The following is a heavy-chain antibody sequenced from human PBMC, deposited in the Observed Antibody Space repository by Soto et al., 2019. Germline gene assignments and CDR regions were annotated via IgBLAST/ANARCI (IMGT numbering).Heavy chain of an antibody. J-gene: IGHJ3*02. CDR1: GGSISSSNW. CDR2: IYHSGST. D-gene: IGHD3-22*01. Sequence: QVQLQESGPGLVKPSGTLSLTCAVSGGSISSSNWWSWVRQPPGKGLEWIGEIYHSGSTNYNPSLKSRVTISVDKSKYQCSLKLSSVTAADTAVYYGADVPYDSSGYYAFDICGQGTMVTVSS. CDR3: ADVPYDSSGYYAFDI. V-gene: IGHV4-4*02.